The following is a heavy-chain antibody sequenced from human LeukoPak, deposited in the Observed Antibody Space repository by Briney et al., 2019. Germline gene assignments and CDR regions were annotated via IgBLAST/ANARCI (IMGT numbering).Heavy chain of an antibody. V-gene: IGHV3-21*04. CDR2: ISSSSSYI. J-gene: IGHJ6*03. CDR3: ARGRSPGTSMEYYYMDV. D-gene: IGHD1-1*01. CDR1: GLTFGSYT. Sequence: GGSLRLSCTASGLTFGSYTMSWVRQAPGKGLEWVSSISSSSSYIYYADSVKGRFTISRDNAKNSLYLQMNSLRAEDTAVYYCARGRSPGTSMEYYYMDVWGKGTTVTVSS.